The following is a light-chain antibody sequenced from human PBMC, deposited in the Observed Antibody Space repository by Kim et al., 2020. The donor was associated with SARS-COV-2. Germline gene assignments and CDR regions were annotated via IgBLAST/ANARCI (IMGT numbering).Light chain of an antibody. CDR1: SLRTYY. CDR2: GKN. V-gene: IGLV3-19*01. J-gene: IGLJ2*01. CDR3: NSRDSSGNHLV. Sequence: SSELTQDPAVSVALGQTVRITCQGDSLRTYYASWYQQKPGQAPVLVIYGKNNRPSGIIDRFSGSSSGNTASLTITGAQAEDEADYYCNSRDSSGNHLVFG.